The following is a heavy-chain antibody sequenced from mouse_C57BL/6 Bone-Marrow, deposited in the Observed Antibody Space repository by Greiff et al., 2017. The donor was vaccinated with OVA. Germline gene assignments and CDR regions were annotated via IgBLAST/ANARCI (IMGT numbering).Heavy chain of an antibody. CDR2: INPSTGGT. D-gene: IGHD1-1*01. CDR1: GYSFTGYY. V-gene: IGHV1-42*01. CDR3: ARRDYYGSSYED. J-gene: IGHJ2*01. Sequence: VQLQQSGPELVKPGASVKISCKASGYSFTGYYMNWVKQSPEKSLEWIGEINPSTGGTTYNQKFKAKVTLTVDKSSSTAYMQLKSLTSEDSAVYYCARRDYYGSSYEDWGQGTTLTVSS.